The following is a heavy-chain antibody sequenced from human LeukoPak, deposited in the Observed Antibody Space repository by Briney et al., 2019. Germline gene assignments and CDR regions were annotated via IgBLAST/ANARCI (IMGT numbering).Heavy chain of an antibody. D-gene: IGHD2-8*01. J-gene: IGHJ4*02. CDR2: IGSSSSTI. CDR3: ARGNGIFDY. V-gene: IGHV3-48*01. CDR1: GFTFSSYS. Sequence: GGSLRLSCAASGFTFSSYSMNWVRQAPGKGLEWVSYIGSSSSTIYYADSVKGRFTISRDNAKNSLYLQMNSLRAEDTAVYYCARGNGIFDYWGQGTLVTVSS.